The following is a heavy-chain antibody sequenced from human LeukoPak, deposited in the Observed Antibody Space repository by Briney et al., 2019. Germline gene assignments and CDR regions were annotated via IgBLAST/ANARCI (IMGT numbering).Heavy chain of an antibody. CDR3: AREDYHYDILTGYYRPFDY. CDR2: TYYRPKWYN. Sequence: SQTLSLTCAISGDSVSSNSAAWNWVRQSPSRGLEWLGRTYYRPKWYNDYAVSVKRRITINPDPSKNQFSLQLNSVTPEDTAVYYCAREDYHYDILTGYYRPFDYWGQGTLVTVSS. CDR1: GDSVSSNSAA. V-gene: IGHV6-1*01. J-gene: IGHJ4*02. D-gene: IGHD3-9*01.